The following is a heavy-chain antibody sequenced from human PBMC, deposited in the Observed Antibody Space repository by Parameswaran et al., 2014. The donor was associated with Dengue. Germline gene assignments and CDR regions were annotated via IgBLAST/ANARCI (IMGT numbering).Heavy chain of an antibody. D-gene: IGHD3-10*01. V-gene: IGHV1-3*01. CDR3: ARTPITMVRGVRSYYYYYGMDV. Sequence: WVRQAPGQRLEWMGWINAGNGNTKYSQKFQGRVTITRDTSASTAYMELSSLRSEDTAVYYCARTPITMVRGVRSYYYYYGMDVWGQGTTVTVSS. CDR2: INAGNGNT. J-gene: IGHJ6*02.